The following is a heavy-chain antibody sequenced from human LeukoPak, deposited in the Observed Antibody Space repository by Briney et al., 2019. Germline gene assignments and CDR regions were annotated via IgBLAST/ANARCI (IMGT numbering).Heavy chain of an antibody. J-gene: IGHJ5*02. CDR2: ISSSGRTV. CDR1: EFSLSSYS. CDR3: ARDINYCTPTLCHRNWIDP. V-gene: IGHV3-48*01. Sequence: GGSLRLSCAASEFSLSSYSMDWFRQTPGKGLEWISYISSSGRTVYYADSVEGRFTVSRDNAKNALYLEMNDLRAEDSAVYYCARDINYCTPTLCHRNWIDPWGQGTLVTVSS. D-gene: IGHD2-8*01.